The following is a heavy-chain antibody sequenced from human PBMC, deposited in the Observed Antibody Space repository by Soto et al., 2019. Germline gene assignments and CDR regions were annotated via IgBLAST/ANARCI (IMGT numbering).Heavy chain of an antibody. J-gene: IGHJ4*02. CDR1: GGTFSSYA. CDR2: IIPIFGTA. V-gene: IGHV1-69*13. D-gene: IGHD3-22*01. Sequence: SVKISCTASGGTFSSYAISGVRQAPGQGLEWMGGIIPIFGTANYAQKFQGRVTITADESTSTAYTELSSLRSEDTAVYYCARAGRYYDSSGYPFDYWGQGTLVTVPQ. CDR3: ARAGRYYDSSGYPFDY.